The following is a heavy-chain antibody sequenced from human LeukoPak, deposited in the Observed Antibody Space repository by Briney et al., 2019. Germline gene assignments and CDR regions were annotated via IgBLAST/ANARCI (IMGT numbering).Heavy chain of an antibody. CDR3: ARYNWNTWFDP. J-gene: IGHJ5*02. CDR2: IRYSGHT. CDR1: GDSVSNDRYY. Sequence: PSETLSLTCTVSGDSVSNDRYYWTWIRQSPGKGLEWIAYIRYSGHTNYNPSLDTRVTISLDPSKNQLSLRLYSVTAADTAMYYCARYNWNTWFDPWGQGALVTVSS. D-gene: IGHD1-1*01. V-gene: IGHV4-61*01.